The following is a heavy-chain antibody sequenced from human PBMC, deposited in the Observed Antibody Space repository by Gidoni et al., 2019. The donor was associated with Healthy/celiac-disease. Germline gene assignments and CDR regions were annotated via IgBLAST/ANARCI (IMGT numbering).Heavy chain of an antibody. CDR2: ISWNSGSI. Sequence: EVQLVESGGGLVQPGRSLRLSCAASGFTFDDYAMHWVRQAPGKGLEWVSGISWNSGSIGYADSVKGRFTISRDNAKNSLYLQMNSLRAEDTALYYCAKEYGSGSPFYWFDYWGQGTLVTVSS. CDR3: AKEYGSGSPFYWFDY. D-gene: IGHD3-10*01. J-gene: IGHJ4*02. CDR1: GFTFDDYA. V-gene: IGHV3-9*01.